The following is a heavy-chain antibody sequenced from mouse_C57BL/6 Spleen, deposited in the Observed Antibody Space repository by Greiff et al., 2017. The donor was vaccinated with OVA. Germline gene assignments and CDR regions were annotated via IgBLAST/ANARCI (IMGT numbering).Heavy chain of an antibody. Sequence: EVHLVESGGGLVKPGGSLKLSCAASGFTFSDSGMHWVRQAPEKGLEWVAYISSGSSTIYYADTVTGRFTLSRDNAKNTLFLQMTSLRSEDTAMYYCARPGYYYGSFYAMDYWGQGTSVTVSS. CDR3: ARPGYYYGSFYAMDY. J-gene: IGHJ4*01. V-gene: IGHV5-17*01. D-gene: IGHD1-1*01. CDR1: GFTFSDSG. CDR2: ISSGSSTI.